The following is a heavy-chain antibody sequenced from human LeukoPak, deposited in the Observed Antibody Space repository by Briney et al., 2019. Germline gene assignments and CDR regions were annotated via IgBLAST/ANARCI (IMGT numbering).Heavy chain of an antibody. J-gene: IGHJ4*02. CDR2: ISSSSSYI. CDR1: GFTFSSYE. D-gene: IGHD4-23*01. CDR3: AKAHYGGNSPFDY. Sequence: PGGSLRLSCAASGFTFSSYEMNWVRQAPGKGLEWVSSISSSSSYIYYADSVRGRFTISRDNAKNSLYLQMNSLRAEDTAVYYCAKAHYGGNSPFDYWGQGTLVTVSS. V-gene: IGHV3-21*01.